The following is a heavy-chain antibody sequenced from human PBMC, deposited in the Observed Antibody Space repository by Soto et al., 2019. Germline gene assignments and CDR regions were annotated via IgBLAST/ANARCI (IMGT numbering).Heavy chain of an antibody. CDR1: GFTFSSYA. D-gene: IGHD2-2*01. J-gene: IGHJ6*02. V-gene: IGHV3-23*01. CDR2: IGESGTPT. CDR3: ARYIPGVRYYGMDG. Sequence: EVQLLESGGGLVQPGGSLRLSCAASGFTFSSYAMKWVRQAPGKGLEWVSLIGESGTPTYYADSVKGRFTISRDNSGNTLFLEIDSLRAEDTAVYYCARYIPGVRYYGMDGWGQGTTVTVSS.